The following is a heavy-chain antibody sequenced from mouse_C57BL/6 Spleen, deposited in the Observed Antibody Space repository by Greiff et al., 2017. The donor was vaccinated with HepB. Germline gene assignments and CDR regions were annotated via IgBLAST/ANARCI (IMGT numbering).Heavy chain of an antibody. V-gene: IGHV1-63*01. D-gene: IGHD2-1*01. CDR3: AREGLYGNRRGYFDV. CDR2: IYPGGGYT. CDR1: GYTFTNYW. J-gene: IGHJ1*03. Sequence: QVQLQQSGAELVRPGTSVKMSCKASGYTFTNYWIGWAKQRPGHGLEWIGDIYPGGGYTNYNEKFKGKATLTADKSSSTAYMQLSSLTSEDSAIYYCAREGLYGNRRGYFDVWGTGTTVTVSS.